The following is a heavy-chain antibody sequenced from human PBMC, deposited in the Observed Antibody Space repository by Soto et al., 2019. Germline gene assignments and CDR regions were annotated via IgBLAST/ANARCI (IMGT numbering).Heavy chain of an antibody. J-gene: IGHJ4*02. V-gene: IGHV1-18*01. CDR2: ISAYNGNT. D-gene: IGHD3-9*01. CDR1: GYTFTSYG. CDR3: ARVGFYDILTGYYTTVWDY. Sequence: ASVKVSCKASGYTFTSYGISWVRQAPGQGLEWMGWISAYNGNTNYAQKLQGRVTMTTDTSTSTAYMELRSLRSDDTAVYYCARVGFYDILTGYYTTVWDYWGQGTLVTVSS.